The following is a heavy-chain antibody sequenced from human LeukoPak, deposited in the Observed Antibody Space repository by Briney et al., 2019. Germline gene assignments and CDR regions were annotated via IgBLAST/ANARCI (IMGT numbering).Heavy chain of an antibody. J-gene: IGHJ4*02. Sequence: QTGGSLRLSCAASGFTFSSYSMHWVRQAPGKGLEWVAFIRYDGSDRYYADSVKGRFTISRDNAKNSLYLQMNSLRAEDTAVYYCARGRYYFDYWGQGTLVTVSS. CDR1: GFTFSSYS. CDR3: ARGRYYFDY. V-gene: IGHV3-30*02. CDR2: IRYDGSDR.